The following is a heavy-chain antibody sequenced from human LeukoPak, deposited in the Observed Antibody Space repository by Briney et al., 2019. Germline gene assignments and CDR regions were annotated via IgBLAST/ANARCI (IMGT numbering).Heavy chain of an antibody. CDR2: IKQDGSEK. D-gene: IGHD3-22*01. CDR3: ARDFPYYYYDSSGPSLGFDY. V-gene: IGHV3-7*01. J-gene: IGHJ4*02. Sequence: PGGSLRLSCAASGFTFSSYWMSWVRQAPGKRLEWVANIKQDGSEKYYVDSVKGRFTISRDNAKNSLYLQMNSLRAEDTAVYYCARDFPYYYYDSSGPSLGFDYWGQGTLVTVSS. CDR1: GFTFSSYW.